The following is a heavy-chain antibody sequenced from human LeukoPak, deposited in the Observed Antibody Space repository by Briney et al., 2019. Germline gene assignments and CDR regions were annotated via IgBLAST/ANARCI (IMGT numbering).Heavy chain of an antibody. V-gene: IGHV3-30*18. CDR3: AKNYKLLWFGESPFDY. CDR2: ISYDGSNK. J-gene: IGHJ4*02. D-gene: IGHD3-10*01. CDR1: GFTFSSYG. Sequence: PGRSLRLSCAASGFTFSSYGMHWVRQAPGKGLEWVAVISYDGSNKYYADSVKGRFTISRDNSKNTLYLQMNSLRAEDTAVYYCAKNYKLLWFGESPFDYWGQGTLVTVSS.